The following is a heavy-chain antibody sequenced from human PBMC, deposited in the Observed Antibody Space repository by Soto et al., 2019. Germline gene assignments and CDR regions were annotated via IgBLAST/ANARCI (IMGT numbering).Heavy chain of an antibody. D-gene: IGHD1-26*01. J-gene: IGHJ4*02. CDR1: GFTFGSHA. CDR3: ARDDEGGSDCDLGY. V-gene: IGHV3-30-3*01. CDR2: ISSDGSNK. Sequence: VQLVECGGGVVQPGRSLRRSCAVSGFTFGSHAMHWVRQAPGKGLEWVTLISSDGSNKYYADSVKGRFTTSRDNSKNTMYLQMNSLRVEDTAVYYCARDDEGGSDCDLGYWGQGALVTVSS.